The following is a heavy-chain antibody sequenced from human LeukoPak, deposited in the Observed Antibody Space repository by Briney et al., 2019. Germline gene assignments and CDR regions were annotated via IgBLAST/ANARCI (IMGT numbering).Heavy chain of an antibody. V-gene: IGHV4-59*08. CDR2: IYYSGST. J-gene: IGHJ4*02. D-gene: IGHD5-18*01. CDR3: ARHLPSSGYSYGYDY. CDR1: GGSISSYY. Sequence: SETLSLTCTVSGGSISSYYWSWIRQPPGKGLEWIGYIYYSGSTNYNPSLKSRVTISVDTSKNQFSLKLSSVTAADTAVYYCARHLPSSGYSYGYDYWGQGTLVTVSS.